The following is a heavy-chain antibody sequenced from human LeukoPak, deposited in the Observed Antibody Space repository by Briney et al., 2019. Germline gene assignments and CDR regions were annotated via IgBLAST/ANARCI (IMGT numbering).Heavy chain of an antibody. CDR1: GGSIRSYY. V-gene: IGHV4-59*01. CDR3: ARVYYSNSYDYWYFDL. D-gene: IGHD6-13*01. CDR2: IYYSGST. Sequence: SETLSLTCTVSGGSIRSYYWSWIRQPPGKGLEWIAYIYYSGSTNYNPSLKSRVTISVDTSMNQFCLRLSSVTAADTAVYYCARVYYSNSYDYWYFDLWGRGTLVTVSS. J-gene: IGHJ2*01.